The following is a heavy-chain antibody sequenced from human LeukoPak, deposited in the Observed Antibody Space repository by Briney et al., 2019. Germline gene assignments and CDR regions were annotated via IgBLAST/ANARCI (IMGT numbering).Heavy chain of an antibody. V-gene: IGHV5-51*01. J-gene: IGHJ3*01. D-gene: IGHD2-2*02. CDR3: AGHSFDTVDAFDV. Sequence: GESLKISCKDSGYSFTSYWIGWVRQMPGKGLEWMGIIYPGDSDTRYSPSFQGQVTISVDKSTSTAYLQWRSLKASDTAMYFCAGHSFDTVDAFDVWGQGTVVTVTA. CDR2: IYPGDSDT. CDR1: GYSFTSYW.